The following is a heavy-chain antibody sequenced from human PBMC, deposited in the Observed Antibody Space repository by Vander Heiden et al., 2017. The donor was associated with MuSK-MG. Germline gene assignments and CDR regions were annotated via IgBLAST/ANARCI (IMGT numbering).Heavy chain of an antibody. J-gene: IGHJ2*01. CDR2: SYYSGST. D-gene: IGHD2-2*01. Sequence: QVQLQESGPGLVKPSETLSRTCTVPGGSISSYYWTWIRQPPGKGREWIGYSYYSGSTNYNPSLKSRVTISADTSKNQFSLKLSSVTAADTAGYYCATSRDPIYWYFDLWGRGTLVTVSS. CDR3: ATSRDPIYWYFDL. V-gene: IGHV4-59*01. CDR1: GGSISSYY.